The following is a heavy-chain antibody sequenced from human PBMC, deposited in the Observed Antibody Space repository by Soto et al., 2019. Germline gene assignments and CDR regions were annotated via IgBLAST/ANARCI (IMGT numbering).Heavy chain of an antibody. CDR2: IYPGDSDT. CDR3: ATLGYCSSTSCQSYYYGMDV. V-gene: IGHV5-51*01. Sequence: PGESLKIDRKGSGYSFTRYWMGWVRQMPGKGLAWMGIIYPGDSDTRYSPSFQGQVTISADKSISTAYLQWSSLKASDTAMYYCATLGYCSSTSCQSYYYGMDVWGQGTTVTVSS. CDR1: GYSFTRYW. D-gene: IGHD2-2*01. J-gene: IGHJ6*02.